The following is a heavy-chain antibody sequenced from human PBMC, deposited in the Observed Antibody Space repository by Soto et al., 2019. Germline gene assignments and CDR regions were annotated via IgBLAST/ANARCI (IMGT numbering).Heavy chain of an antibody. CDR3: ARGYCSGGSCPYGVDV. V-gene: IGHV1-18*01. Sequence: QVQLVQSGAEVEKPGASVKVSCKASGFNFITYGINWVRQAPGQGLEWMGWISAYNGNTNYAQKLQGRVTMTTDTSTTTDYMELRSLRSDDTAVYYCARGYCSGGSCPYGVDVWGQGTTVTVSS. D-gene: IGHD2-15*01. CDR2: ISAYNGNT. J-gene: IGHJ6*02. CDR1: GFNFITYG.